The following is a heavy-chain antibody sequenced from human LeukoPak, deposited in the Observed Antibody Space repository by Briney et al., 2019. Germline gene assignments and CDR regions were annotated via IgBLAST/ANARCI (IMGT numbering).Heavy chain of an antibody. CDR2: ISYDGSNK. J-gene: IGHJ6*03. D-gene: IGHD3-10*01. Sequence: GGSLRLSCAASGFTFSSYGMHWVRQAPGKGLEWVAVISYDGSNKYYADSVKGRFTISRDNSKNTLYLQMNSLRAEDTAVYYCAKDGRGRLTMVRGVIITQDYYYYVDVWGKGTTVTISS. CDR3: AKDGRGRLTMVRGVIITQDYYYYVDV. CDR1: GFTFSSYG. V-gene: IGHV3-30*18.